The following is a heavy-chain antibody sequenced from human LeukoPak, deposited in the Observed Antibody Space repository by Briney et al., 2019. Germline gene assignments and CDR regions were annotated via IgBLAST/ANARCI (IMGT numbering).Heavy chain of an antibody. V-gene: IGHV1-58*01. Sequence: SVKVSCKASGFTFTSSAVQWVRQARGQRLEWIGWIVVGSGNTNYAQKFQERVTITRDMSTSTAYMELSSLRSEDTAVYYCAAEPDIVVVPAGEDNYYGMDVWGQGTTVTVSS. CDR1: GFTFTSSA. CDR2: IVVGSGNT. CDR3: AAEPDIVVVPAGEDNYYGMDV. J-gene: IGHJ6*02. D-gene: IGHD2-2*01.